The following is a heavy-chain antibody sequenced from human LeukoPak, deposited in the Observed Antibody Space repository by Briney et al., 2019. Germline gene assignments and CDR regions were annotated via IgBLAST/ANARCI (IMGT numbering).Heavy chain of an antibody. CDR1: GFTFSSYS. CDR3: ARDGDIVATTHIDY. D-gene: IGHD5-12*01. CDR2: ISSSSSYI. J-gene: IGHJ4*02. Sequence: GGSLRLSCAASGFTFSSYSMNWVRQAPGKGREWVSSISSSSSYIYYADSVKGRFTISRDNAKNSLYLQMNSLRAEDTAVYYCARDGDIVATTHIDYWGQGTLVTVSS. V-gene: IGHV3-21*01.